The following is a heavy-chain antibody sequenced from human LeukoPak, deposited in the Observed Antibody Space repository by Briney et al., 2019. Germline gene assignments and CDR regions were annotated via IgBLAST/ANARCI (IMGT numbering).Heavy chain of an antibody. CDR2: ISSSSSYI. V-gene: IGHV3-21*01. D-gene: IGHD6-13*01. CDR1: GFTFSTYG. CDR3: ARDKELVLLDY. J-gene: IGHJ4*02. Sequence: PGGSLRLSCAASGFTFSTYGMHWVRQAPGKGLEWVSSISSSSSYIYYADSVKGRFTISRDNAKNSLYLQMNSLRAEDTAVYYCARDKELVLLDYWGQGTLVTVSS.